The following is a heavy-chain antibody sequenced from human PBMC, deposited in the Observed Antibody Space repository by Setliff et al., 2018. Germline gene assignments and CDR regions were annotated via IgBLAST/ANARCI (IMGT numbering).Heavy chain of an antibody. Sequence: SVKVSCKASGDSFNNYAISWVRQAPGQGLEWMGGIIPMFGTPAYAQKFQDRVTITTDESTSTAYMELTSLTSEDTAVYYCARSPAVLGIVYLDPWGQGTLVTVS. CDR1: GDSFNNYA. D-gene: IGHD2-15*01. CDR3: ARSPAVLGIVYLDP. CDR2: IIPMFGTP. V-gene: IGHV1-69*05. J-gene: IGHJ5*02.